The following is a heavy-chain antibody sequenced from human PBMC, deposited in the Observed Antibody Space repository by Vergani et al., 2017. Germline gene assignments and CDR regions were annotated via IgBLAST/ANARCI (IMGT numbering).Heavy chain of an antibody. Sequence: QLQLQESGPGLVKPSETLSLTCTVSGGSISSSSYYWGWIRQPPGKGLEWIGSIYYSGSTYYNPSLKSRVTISVDTSKNQFSLKLSSATAADTAVYYCARRRGYCSSTSCYAAYYFDYWGQGTLVTVSS. V-gene: IGHV4-39*01. D-gene: IGHD2-2*01. CDR1: GGSISSSSYY. J-gene: IGHJ4*02. CDR2: IYYSGST. CDR3: ARRRGYCSSTSCYAAYYFDY.